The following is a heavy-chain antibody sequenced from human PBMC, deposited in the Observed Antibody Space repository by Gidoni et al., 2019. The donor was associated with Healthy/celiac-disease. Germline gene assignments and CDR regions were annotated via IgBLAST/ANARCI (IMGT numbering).Heavy chain of an antibody. J-gene: IGHJ3*02. D-gene: IGHD4-17*01. CDR3: ATPSYGGKLDAFDI. Sequence: QVQLVQSGAEVKKPGSSVKVSYKASGATFSSYAISWVRQAPGQGLEWMGGIIPIFGTANYAQKFKGRVTITADESTSTAYMELSSLRSEDTAVYYSATPSYGGKLDAFDIWGQGTMVTVSS. V-gene: IGHV1-69*01. CDR1: GATFSSYA. CDR2: IIPIFGTA.